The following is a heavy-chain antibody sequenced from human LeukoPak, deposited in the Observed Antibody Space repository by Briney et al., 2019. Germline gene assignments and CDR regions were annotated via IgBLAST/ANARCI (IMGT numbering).Heavy chain of an antibody. Sequence: SETLSLTCTVSGGSISSYYWSWIRQPPGKGLEWIGYIYYSGSTNYNPSLKSQVTISVDTSKNQFSLKLSSVTAADTAVYYCARDRGRGDNWFDPWGQGTLVTVSS. CDR1: GGSISSYY. D-gene: IGHD3-10*01. CDR2: IYYSGST. V-gene: IGHV4-59*01. CDR3: ARDRGRGDNWFDP. J-gene: IGHJ5*02.